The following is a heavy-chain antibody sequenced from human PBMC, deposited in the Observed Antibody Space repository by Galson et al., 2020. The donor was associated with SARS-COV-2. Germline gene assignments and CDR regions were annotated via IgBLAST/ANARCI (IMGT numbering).Heavy chain of an antibody. CDR1: GGSISSGGYY. V-gene: IGHV4-31*03. Sequence: ETSENLSLTCTVSGGSISSGGYYWSWIRQHPGKGLEWIGYIYYSGNTYYNPSLKSRVTISVDTSKNQFSLKLSSVTAADTAVYYCARARIVVVINAFDIWGQGTMVTVSP. CDR3: ARARIVVVINAFDI. CDR2: IYYSGNT. D-gene: IGHD3-22*01. J-gene: IGHJ3*02.